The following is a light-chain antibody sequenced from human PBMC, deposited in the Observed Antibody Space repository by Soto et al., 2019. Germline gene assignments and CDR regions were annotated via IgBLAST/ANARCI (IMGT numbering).Light chain of an antibody. Sequence: PGERATLSCRASQNINNTYSAWYQQKPGQTPRLLIYGVSNRATGIPDRFSGSGSGTDFTLTISRLEFEDSAVYYCQQYGDSSWTFGQGTKVEIK. CDR1: QNINNTY. J-gene: IGKJ1*01. V-gene: IGKV3-20*01. CDR3: QQYGDSSWT. CDR2: GVS.